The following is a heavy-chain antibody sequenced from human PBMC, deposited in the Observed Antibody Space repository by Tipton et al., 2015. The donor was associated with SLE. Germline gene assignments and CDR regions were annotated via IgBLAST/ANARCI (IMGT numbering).Heavy chain of an antibody. V-gene: IGHV4-59*08. CDR1: GGSISSYS. Sequence: TLSLTCTVSGGSISSYSWSWIRQPPGKGLEWIGYIDYSGSTNYNPSLKSRVTMSVDTAKNQFSLKLNSVTAADTAVYYCARWLARSRINLIRGSYRSDSEYYLDYWGQGTLVTVSS. J-gene: IGHJ4*01. CDR2: IDYSGST. D-gene: IGHD3-10*01. CDR3: ARWLARSRINLIRGSYRSDSEYYLDY.